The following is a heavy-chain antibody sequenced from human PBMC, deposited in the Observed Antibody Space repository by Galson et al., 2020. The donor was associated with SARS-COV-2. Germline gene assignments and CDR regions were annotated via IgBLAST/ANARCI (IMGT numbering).Heavy chain of an antibody. Sequence: GGSLRLSCAASGFTVSSNYMSWVRQDPGKGLEWVSVIYSGGSTYYADSVKGRFTISRDNSKNTLYLQMNSLRAEDTAVYYCARDPSDSSGYYDYWGQGTLVTVSS. CDR3: ARDPSDSSGYYDY. CDR1: GFTVSSNY. CDR2: IYSGGST. J-gene: IGHJ4*02. V-gene: IGHV3-53*01. D-gene: IGHD3-22*01.